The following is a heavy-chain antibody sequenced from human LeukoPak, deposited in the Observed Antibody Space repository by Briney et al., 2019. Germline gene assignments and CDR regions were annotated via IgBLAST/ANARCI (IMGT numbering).Heavy chain of an antibody. D-gene: IGHD5-18*01. Sequence: GGSLRLSCADSGFTLSSYWMNWVRQAPGKGLEWVANTNQYAGEKYYVDSVKGRYTMSRENAKNSLYLQMNSLRVEDTAVYYCASIIYGYADWFDRGGEGTLVTVSS. CDR1: GFTLSSYW. CDR3: ASIIYGYADWFDR. V-gene: IGHV3-7*01. J-gene: IGHJ5*02. CDR2: TNQYAGEK.